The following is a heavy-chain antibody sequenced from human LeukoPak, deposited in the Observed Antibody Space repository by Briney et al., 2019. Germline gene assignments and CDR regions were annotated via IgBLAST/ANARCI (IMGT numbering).Heavy chain of an antibody. CDR2: IYHSGST. D-gene: IGHD1-26*01. J-gene: IGHJ4*02. Sequence: PSETLSLTCTVSGGSISSTSYYWGWIRQPPGKGLEWIGSIYHSGSTYYNPSLKSRVTISVDTSKNQFSLKLSSVTAADTAVYYCARDSGSYYHFDYWGQGTLVTVSS. V-gene: IGHV4-39*07. CDR3: ARDSGSYYHFDY. CDR1: GGSISSTSYY.